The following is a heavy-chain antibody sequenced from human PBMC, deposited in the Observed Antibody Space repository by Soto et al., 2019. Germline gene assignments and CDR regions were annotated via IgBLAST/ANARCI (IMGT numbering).Heavy chain of an antibody. D-gene: IGHD5-12*01. CDR3: ARGERWQQLHSIDD. CDR2: INTSGGST. J-gene: IGHJ4*02. V-gene: IGHV1-46*01. CDR1: GYIFSNFY. Sequence: QVQLVQSGPEVRKPGASVTLSCKASGYIFSNFYIHWVRQAPGQGLEWMGCINTSGGSTDYAQKFQGRLAMTRDTSPTTVYVELSSLRSYDTAVDYCARGERWQQLHSIDDWGKGTLVIVSS.